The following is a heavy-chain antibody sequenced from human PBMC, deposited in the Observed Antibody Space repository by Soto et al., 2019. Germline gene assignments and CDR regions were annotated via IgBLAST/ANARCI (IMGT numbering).Heavy chain of an antibody. CDR3: AKAGWIQLWSNGMDV. CDR2: ISYDGSNK. J-gene: IGHJ6*02. V-gene: IGHV3-30*18. D-gene: IGHD5-18*01. CDR1: GFTFSSYG. Sequence: VQLVESGGGVVQPGRSLRLSCAASGFTFSSYGMHWVRQAPGKGLEWVAVISYDGSNKYYADSVKGRFTISRDNSKNTLYLQMNSLRAEDTAVYYCAKAGWIQLWSNGMDVWGQGTTVTVSS.